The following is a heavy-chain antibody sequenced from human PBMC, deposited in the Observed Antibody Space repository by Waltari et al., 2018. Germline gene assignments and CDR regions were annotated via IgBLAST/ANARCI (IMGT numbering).Heavy chain of an antibody. V-gene: IGHV3-33*01. J-gene: IGHJ4*02. Sequence: QVQLVESGGGVVQPGRSLRLSCVTSGFTFSNYVMHWVRQAPGKGVEWVAVSWYDETTKYYANSVKGRFTISRDNSKNTLYLQMNSLRVEDTAVYYCARDISVYWGQGTLVTVSS. CDR3: ARDISVY. CDR1: GFTFSNYV. CDR2: SWYDETTK.